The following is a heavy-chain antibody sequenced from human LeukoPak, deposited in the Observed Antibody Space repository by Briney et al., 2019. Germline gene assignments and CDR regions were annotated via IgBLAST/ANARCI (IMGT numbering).Heavy chain of an antibody. CDR3: ARGFLADLSMVWVDY. CDR1: GFSFDDFG. Sequence: GGSLRLSCAASGFSFDDFGMSWARQAPGQGREWVLGINWNGGSTGYADSVKGRFTISRDNAKNSLYLQMSSLRAEDTALYYCARGFLADLSMVWVDYWGQGTLVTVSS. CDR2: INWNGGST. D-gene: IGHD3-10*01. J-gene: IGHJ4*02. V-gene: IGHV3-20*04.